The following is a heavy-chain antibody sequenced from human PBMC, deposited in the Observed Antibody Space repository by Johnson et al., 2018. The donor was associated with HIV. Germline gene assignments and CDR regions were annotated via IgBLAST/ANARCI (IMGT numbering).Heavy chain of an antibody. CDR1: GFTVSRNY. Sequence: VQLVESGGGLVQPGGSLRLSCAASGFTVSRNYMSWVRQAPGKGLEWVSVIYSGGSTYYADSVKGRFTISRDNSKNTLYLQMNSLRAEDTAIYYCAKDLHYYDSSGFNDAFDIWGQGTMVAVSS. V-gene: IGHV3-66*01. D-gene: IGHD3-22*01. J-gene: IGHJ3*02. CDR2: IYSGGST. CDR3: AKDLHYYDSSGFNDAFDI.